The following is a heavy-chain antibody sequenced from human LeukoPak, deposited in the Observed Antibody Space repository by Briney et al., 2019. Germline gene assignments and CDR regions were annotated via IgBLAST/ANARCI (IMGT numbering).Heavy chain of an antibody. CDR3: ARTSHYVDIAATIPYGIYYFDY. Sequence: ASVKVSCKASGYTFTSYGINWVRQAPGQGLAWMGWICAYNGDTNYAQKLQGTDTMTTDTTTSTAYMEVRSLRSDDTAVYYCARTSHYVDIAATIPYGIYYFDYWGQGTLVTVSS. V-gene: IGHV1-18*01. J-gene: IGHJ4*02. D-gene: IGHD5-12*01. CDR1: GYTFTSYG. CDR2: ICAYNGDT.